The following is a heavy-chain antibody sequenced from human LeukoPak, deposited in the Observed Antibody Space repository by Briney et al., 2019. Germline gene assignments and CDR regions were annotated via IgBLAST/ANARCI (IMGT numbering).Heavy chain of an antibody. J-gene: IGHJ4*02. CDR2: ISYDGSNK. CDR3: AKDRSWYFGY. V-gene: IGHV3-30*18. CDR1: GFTFSSYG. D-gene: IGHD6-13*01. Sequence: GGSLRLSCAASGFTFSSYGMHWVRQAPGKGLEWVAVISYDGSNKYYADSVKGRFTISRDNSKNTLYLQMNSLRAEDTAVYYCAKDRSWYFGYWGQGTLVTVSS.